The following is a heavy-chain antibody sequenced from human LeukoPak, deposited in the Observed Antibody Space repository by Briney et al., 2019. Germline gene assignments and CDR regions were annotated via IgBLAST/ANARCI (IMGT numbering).Heavy chain of an antibody. V-gene: IGHV3-33*08. CDR2: IWYDGSKK. J-gene: IGHJ4*02. CDR1: GFTFSSYA. D-gene: IGHD6-13*01. Sequence: GGSLRLSCAASGFTFSSYAMHWVRQAPGKGLEWVAVIWYDGSKKYYADSVKGRFTISRDDSKNTLYLQMNSLRAEDTAIYYCARDPGTLATYFDYWGPGTLVTVSS. CDR3: ARDPGTLATYFDY.